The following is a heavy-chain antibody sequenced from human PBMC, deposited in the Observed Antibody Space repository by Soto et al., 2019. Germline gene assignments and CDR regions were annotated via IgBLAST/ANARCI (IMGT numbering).Heavy chain of an antibody. V-gene: IGHV4-31*03. CDR3: ARVGYCSGGSCYGYYYYYGMDV. CDR1: GGSISSGGYY. Sequence: SETLSLTCTVSGGSISSGGYYWSWIRQHPGRGLEWIGYIYYSGSIYYNPSLKSRVTISVDTSKNQFSLNLSSVTAADTAVYYCARVGYCSGGSCYGYYYYYGMDVWGQGTTVTVSS. D-gene: IGHD2-15*01. J-gene: IGHJ6*02. CDR2: IYYSGSI.